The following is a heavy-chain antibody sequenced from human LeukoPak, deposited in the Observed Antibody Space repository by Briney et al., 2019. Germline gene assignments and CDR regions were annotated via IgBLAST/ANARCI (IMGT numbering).Heavy chain of an antibody. V-gene: IGHV4-38-2*01. Sequence: SETLSLTCAVSGYSISSGYYWGWIRQPAGKGLEWIGSIYHSGSTYYNPSLKSRVTISVDTSKDQFSLKLSSVTAADTAVYYCARHSSRWELLVDYFDYSGQGTLVTVSS. J-gene: IGHJ4*02. D-gene: IGHD1-26*01. CDR1: GYSISSGYY. CDR2: IYHSGST. CDR3: ARHSSRWELLVDYFDY.